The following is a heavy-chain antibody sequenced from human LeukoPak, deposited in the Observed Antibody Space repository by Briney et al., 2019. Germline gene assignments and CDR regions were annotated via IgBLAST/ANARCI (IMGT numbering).Heavy chain of an antibody. CDR3: ARDRRYFDWLLHQNYYYYGMDV. CDR2: MNPNSGNT. Sequence: ASVKVSCKASGYTFTSYDINWVRQATGQGLEWMGWMNPNSGNTGYAQKFQGRVTMTRNTSISTAYMELSSLRSEDTAVYYCARDRRYFDWLLHQNYYYYGMDVWGQGTTVTVSS. V-gene: IGHV1-8*01. CDR1: GYTFTSYD. D-gene: IGHD3-9*01. J-gene: IGHJ6*02.